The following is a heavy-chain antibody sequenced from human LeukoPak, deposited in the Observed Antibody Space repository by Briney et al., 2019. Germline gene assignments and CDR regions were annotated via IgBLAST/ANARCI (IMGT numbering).Heavy chain of an antibody. CDR2: INSDGSST. V-gene: IGHV3-74*01. J-gene: IGHJ4*02. CDR3: ARDGGPYYYDSSGHFEL. D-gene: IGHD3-22*01. CDR1: GFTFSSYW. Sequence: PGGSLRLSCAASGFTFSSYWMHWVRQAPGKGLVWVSRINSDGSSTSYADSVKGRFTISRDNAKNTLYLQMNSLRAEDTAEYYCARDGGPYYYDSSGHFELWGQGTLVTVSS.